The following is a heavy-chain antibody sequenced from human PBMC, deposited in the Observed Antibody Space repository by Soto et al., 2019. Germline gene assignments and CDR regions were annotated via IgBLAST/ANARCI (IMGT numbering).Heavy chain of an antibody. J-gene: IGHJ4*02. V-gene: IGHV1-69*12. CDR3: ASGWCKSVRYFDWLLTFDY. CDR2: IIPIFGTA. D-gene: IGHD3-9*01. Sequence: QVQRVQSGAEGKKPGSSVKVSCKASGGTFSSYAISWVRQAPGQGLEWMGGIIPIFGTANYAQKFQGRVTITANESTSTAYMELRSLRSEDKAVYYCASGWCKSVRYFDWLLTFDYWGQGTLVTVSS. CDR1: GGTFSSYA.